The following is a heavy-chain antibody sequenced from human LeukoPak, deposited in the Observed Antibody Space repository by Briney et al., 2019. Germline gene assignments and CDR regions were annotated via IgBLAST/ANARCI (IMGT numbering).Heavy chain of an antibody. CDR3: ARDDIVVVPAASGQKLYNWFDP. V-gene: IGHV4-34*01. J-gene: IGHJ5*02. CDR1: GGSFSGYY. CDR2: INHSGST. D-gene: IGHD2-2*01. Sequence: SETLSLTCAVYGGSFSGYYWSWIRQPPGKGLEWIGEINHSGSTNYNPSLKSRVTISVDTSKNQFSLKLSSVTAADTAVYYCARDDIVVVPAASGQKLYNWFDPWGQGTLVTVSS.